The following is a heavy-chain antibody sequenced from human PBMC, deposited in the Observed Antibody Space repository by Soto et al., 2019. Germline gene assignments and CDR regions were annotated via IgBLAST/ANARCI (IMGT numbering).Heavy chain of an antibody. Sequence: EVQVLATGGGLIQPGGSLRLSCAASGFTVNSNYMSWVRQAPGEGLQWVSITNTGGTTYYADSVKGRFTVSRDNSKNTLYLQMNRLGAEDTAVYYCAKGDGFILAVWGQGTTVSVSS. CDR2: TNTGGTT. V-gene: IGHV3-53*02. J-gene: IGHJ6*02. CDR3: AKGDGFILAV. D-gene: IGHD1-26*01. CDR1: GFTVNSNY.